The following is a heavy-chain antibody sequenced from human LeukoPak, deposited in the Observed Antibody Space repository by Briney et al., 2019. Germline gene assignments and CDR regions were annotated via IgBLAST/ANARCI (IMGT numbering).Heavy chain of an antibody. CDR3: ARVGYYYGSGSYYPY. D-gene: IGHD3-10*01. CDR2: INPNSGGT. CDR1: GYTFTGYY. J-gene: IGHJ4*02. V-gene: IGHV1-2*06. Sequence: GASVKVSCKASGYTFTGYYMHWVRQAPGQGLEWMGRINPNSGGTNYAQKFQGRVTMTRDTSISTAYMELSRLRSDDTAVYYCARVGYYYGSGSYYPYWGRGTLVTVSS.